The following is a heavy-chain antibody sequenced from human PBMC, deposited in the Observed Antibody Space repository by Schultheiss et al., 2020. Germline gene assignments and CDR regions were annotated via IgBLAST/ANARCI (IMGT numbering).Heavy chain of an antibody. CDR1: GFSLSTSGVG. Sequence: SGPTLVKPTQTLTLTCTFSGFSLSTSGVGVAWIRQPPGKALEWLALIYWDDDKYYSTSLKTRLTISKDTSKNQVVLTMTNMDPVDTATYYCARTPGRGCGSAALRAFDIWGQGTMVTVSS. CDR3: ARTPGRGCGSAALRAFDI. CDR2: IYWDDDK. D-gene: IGHD1-26*01. V-gene: IGHV2-70*01. J-gene: IGHJ3*02.